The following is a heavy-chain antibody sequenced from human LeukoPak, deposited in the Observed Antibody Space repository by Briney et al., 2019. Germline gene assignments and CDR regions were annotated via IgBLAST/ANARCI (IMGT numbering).Heavy chain of an antibody. D-gene: IGHD6-19*01. CDR2: ISAYNGNT. V-gene: IGHV1-18*01. CDR1: GYTFTSYG. CDR3: ARLSSGWYNDRFDY. J-gene: IGHJ4*02. Sequence: ASVKVSCKASGYTFTSYGISWVRQAPGQGLEWMGWISAYNGNTNYAQKLQGRVTMTTDTSTSTAYMELRSLRSDDTAVYYCARLSSGWYNDRFDYWGQGTLVTVSS.